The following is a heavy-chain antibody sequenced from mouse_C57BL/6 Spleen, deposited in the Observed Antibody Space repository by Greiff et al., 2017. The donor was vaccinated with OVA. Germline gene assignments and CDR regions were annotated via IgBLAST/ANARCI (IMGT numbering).Heavy chain of an antibody. Sequence: EVQLQESGGGLVQPGGSLSLSCAASGFTFTDYYMSWVRQPPGKALEWLGFIRNKANGYTTEYSASVKGRFTISRDNSQSILYLQMNALRAEDSATYYCARNGSPYAMDYWGQGTSVTVSS. CDR3: ARNGSPYAMDY. CDR2: IRNKANGYTT. J-gene: IGHJ4*01. V-gene: IGHV7-3*01. CDR1: GFTFTDYY. D-gene: IGHD1-1*01.